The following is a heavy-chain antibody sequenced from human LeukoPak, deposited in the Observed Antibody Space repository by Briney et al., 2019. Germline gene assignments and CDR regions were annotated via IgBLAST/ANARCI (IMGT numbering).Heavy chain of an antibody. CDR2: MNPSSGNT. D-gene: IGHD3-3*01. CDR1: GYTFSSYD. V-gene: IGHV1-8*01. CDR3: ARERNLRFLEWSLDY. Sequence: ASVKVSCKASGYTFSSYDVNWVRQATGQGLEWMGWMNPSSGNTGYAQKFQGRVTIIRNTSISTAYMELSSLRSEDTAVYYCARERNLRFLEWSLDYWGQGTLVTVSS. J-gene: IGHJ4*02.